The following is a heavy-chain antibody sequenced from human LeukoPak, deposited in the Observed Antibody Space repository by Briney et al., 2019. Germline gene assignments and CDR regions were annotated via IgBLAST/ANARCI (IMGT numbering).Heavy chain of an antibody. J-gene: IGHJ4*02. CDR2: ISAYNGNT. CDR3: ARTRSGSYQPVPFDY. D-gene: IGHD1-26*01. Sequence: GASVKVSCKASGYTFTSYGISWVRQAPGQGLEWMGWISAYNGNTNYAQKLQGRVTMTTDTSTSTAYMELRSLRSDDTAVYYCARTRSGSYQPVPFDYWGQGTLVTVSS. CDR1: GYTFTSYG. V-gene: IGHV1-18*01.